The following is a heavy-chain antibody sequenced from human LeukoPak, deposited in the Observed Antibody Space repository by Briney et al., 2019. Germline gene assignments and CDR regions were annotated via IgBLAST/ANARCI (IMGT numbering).Heavy chain of an antibody. Sequence: GASVKVSCKASGYTFISYYMHWVRQPPGQGLEWMGAINPSGGSTSYAQKFQGRVTMTRDTSTSTVYMELSSLRSEDTAVYYCARGTGLGGDYVSNWGQGTLVTVSS. J-gene: IGHJ4*02. CDR3: ARGTGLGGDYVSN. D-gene: IGHD4-17*01. CDR2: INPSGGST. V-gene: IGHV1-46*01. CDR1: GYTFISYY.